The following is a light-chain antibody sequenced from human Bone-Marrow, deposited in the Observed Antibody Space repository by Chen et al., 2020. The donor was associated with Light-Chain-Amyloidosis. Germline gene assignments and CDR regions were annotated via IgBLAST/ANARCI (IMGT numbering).Light chain of an antibody. Sequence: EIVLTQSPATLSLSPGERATLSCRASQSVSDYLAWYQKKPGQAPRLLIYDASNRATGIPARFSGSGSGTDFTLTISTLAPEEVSVYYCQQRVNWPLTFGGGTKVVI. CDR3: QQRVNWPLT. CDR1: QSVSDY. J-gene: IGKJ4*01. CDR2: DAS. V-gene: IGKV3-11*01.